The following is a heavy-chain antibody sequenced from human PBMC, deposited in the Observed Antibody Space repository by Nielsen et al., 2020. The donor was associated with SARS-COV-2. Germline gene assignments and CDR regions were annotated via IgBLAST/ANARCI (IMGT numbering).Heavy chain of an antibody. Sequence: SETLSLTCTVSGGSISSGDYYWSWIRQPPGKGLEWIGYIYYSGSTNYNPSLKSRVTISVDTSKNQFSLKLSSVTAADTAVYYCARGSHYSSGWYEYFQHWGQGTLVTVSS. CDR1: GGSISSGDYY. D-gene: IGHD6-19*01. J-gene: IGHJ1*01. CDR2: IYYSGST. CDR3: ARGSHYSSGWYEYFQH. V-gene: IGHV4-61*08.